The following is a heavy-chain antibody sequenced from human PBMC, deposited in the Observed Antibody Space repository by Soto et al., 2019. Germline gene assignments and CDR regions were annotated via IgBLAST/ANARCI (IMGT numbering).Heavy chain of an antibody. V-gene: IGHV4-34*01. CDR3: ARPMASSSWHFDP. CDR2: INHSGST. CDR1: GGSISSYY. J-gene: IGHJ5*02. D-gene: IGHD6-13*01. Sequence: SETLSLTCTVSGGSISSYYWSWIRQPPGTGLEWIGEINHSGSTNYNPSLKSRVTISVDTSKNQFSLKLTSVTAADTAVYYCARPMASSSWHFDPWGQGTLVTVSS.